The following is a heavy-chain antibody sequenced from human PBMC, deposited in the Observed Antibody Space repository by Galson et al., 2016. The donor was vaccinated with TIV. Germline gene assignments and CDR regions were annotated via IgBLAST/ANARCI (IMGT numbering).Heavy chain of an antibody. CDR1: GDSVSSNSAA. D-gene: IGHD3-16*01. J-gene: IGHJ4*02. CDR3: ARATPSVFGIIMTLDS. CDR2: TFYRSKWYN. V-gene: IGHV6-1*01. Sequence: CAISGDSVSSNSAAWNWLRQSPSRGLEWLGRTFYRSKWYNDYAPSVKSRITINPDTSKNQISLQLNSVTPEDTAVYYCARATPSVFGIIMTLDSWGQGPLVTFSS.